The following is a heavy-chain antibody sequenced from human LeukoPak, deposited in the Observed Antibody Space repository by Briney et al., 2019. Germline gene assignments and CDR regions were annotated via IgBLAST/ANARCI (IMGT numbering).Heavy chain of an antibody. CDR1: GFTFSSYS. V-gene: IGHV3-21*01. CDR3: AKDPTYYYDSSGPRYFQH. D-gene: IGHD3-22*01. J-gene: IGHJ1*01. CDR2: ISSSSSYI. Sequence: GGSLRLSCAASGFTFSSYSMNWVRQATGKGLEWVSSISSSSSYIYYADSVKGRFTISRDNAKNSLYLQMNSLRAEDTAEYYCAKDPTYYYDSSGPRYFQHWGQGTLVTVSS.